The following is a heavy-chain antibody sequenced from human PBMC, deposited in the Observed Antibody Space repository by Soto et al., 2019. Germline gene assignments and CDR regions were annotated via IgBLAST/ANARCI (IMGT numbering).Heavy chain of an antibody. CDR3: ARTCSGGSCFSD. D-gene: IGHD2-15*01. CDR2: IYYSGST. J-gene: IGHJ4*02. V-gene: IGHV4-59*12. CDR1: GGSISSYY. Sequence: SETLSLTCTVSGGSISSYYWSWIRQPPGKGLEWIGYIYYSGSTNYNPSLKSRVTISVDTSKNQFSLKLSSVTAADTAVYYCARTCSGGSCFSDWGQGTLVTVSS.